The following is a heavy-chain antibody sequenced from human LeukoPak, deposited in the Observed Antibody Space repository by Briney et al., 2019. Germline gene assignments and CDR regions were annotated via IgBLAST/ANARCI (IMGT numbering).Heavy chain of an antibody. CDR2: ITSTSSYM. CDR3: ARVGSSWPNWYFDL. Sequence: GGSLRLSCAASGFTFSTYNMNWVRQAPGKGLEWVSSITSTSSYMYYADSVKGRFTISRDNSKNTLYLQMNSLRAEDTAVYYCARVGSSWPNWYFDLWGRGNLVTVSS. CDR1: GFTFSTYN. J-gene: IGHJ2*01. V-gene: IGHV3-21*04. D-gene: IGHD6-13*01.